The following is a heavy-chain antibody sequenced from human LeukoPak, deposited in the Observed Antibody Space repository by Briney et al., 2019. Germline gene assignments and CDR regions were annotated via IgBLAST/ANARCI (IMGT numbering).Heavy chain of an antibody. J-gene: IGHJ4*02. V-gene: IGHV4-39*01. Sequence: SETLSLTCSVSGGSISSSSYYWGWIRQPPGRGLEWIGSIYYSGSTYYNSSLKSRVTISVDTSKNQFSLKLSSVTAADTAVYYCARTFGYSYGYLDYWGQGTLVTVSS. CDR2: IYYSGST. CDR1: GGSISSSSYY. D-gene: IGHD5-18*01. CDR3: ARTFGYSYGYLDY.